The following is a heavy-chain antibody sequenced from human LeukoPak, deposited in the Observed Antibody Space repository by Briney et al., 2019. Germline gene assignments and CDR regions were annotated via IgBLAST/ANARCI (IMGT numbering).Heavy chain of an antibody. Sequence: GGSLRLSCAASGFTFSSYEMNWVRQAPGKGLEWVAFIRYDGSNKYYADSVKGRFTISRDNSKNTLYLQMNSLRAEDTAVYYCAKQKGYVKFGELLSYFDYWGQGTLVTVSS. D-gene: IGHD3-10*01. V-gene: IGHV3-30*02. CDR2: IRYDGSNK. CDR1: GFTFSSYE. CDR3: AKQKGYVKFGELLSYFDY. J-gene: IGHJ4*02.